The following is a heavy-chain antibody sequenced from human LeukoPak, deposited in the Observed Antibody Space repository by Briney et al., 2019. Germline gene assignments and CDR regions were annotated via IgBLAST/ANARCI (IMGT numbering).Heavy chain of an antibody. CDR3: AKDSDIITSYYYYYYMDV. CDR1: GFTFSSYG. V-gene: IGHV3-30*02. CDR2: IRYGGSNK. J-gene: IGHJ6*03. D-gene: IGHD3-10*01. Sequence: PGGSLRLSCAASGFTFSSYGMHWVRQAPGKGLEWVAFIRYGGSNKYYADSVKGRFTISRDNSKNTLYLQMNSLRAEDTAVYYCAKDSDIITSYYYYYYMDVWGKGTTVTVSS.